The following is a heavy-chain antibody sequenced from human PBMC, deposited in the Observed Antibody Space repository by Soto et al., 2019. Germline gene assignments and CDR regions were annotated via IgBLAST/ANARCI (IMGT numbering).Heavy chain of an antibody. CDR3: VRALAYIDPFDI. Sequence: EVQLLESGGGLGQPGGSLRLSCAASGFTFKNFPMSWVRQAPGKGLEWVSSITGNGGGTSYADSVKGRFTISRDNSKNTLYLQMGSLRGEDTALYYCVRALAYIDPFDIWGQGTLVTVSS. CDR2: ITGNGGGT. D-gene: IGHD4-4*01. J-gene: IGHJ3*02. CDR1: GFTFKNFP. V-gene: IGHV3-23*01.